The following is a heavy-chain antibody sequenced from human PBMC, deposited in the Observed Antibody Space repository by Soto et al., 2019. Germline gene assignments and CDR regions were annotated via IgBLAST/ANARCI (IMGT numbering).Heavy chain of an antibody. CDR2: ISYDGATQ. CDR3: AKQRADYGSGADTFYFDS. J-gene: IGHJ4*02. CDR1: GLTFNTSG. Sequence: QVQLVESGGGVVKPGASLRLSCEVSGLTFNTSGMHWVRQAPGKGLEWLAVISYDGATQYYGDTVKGRFTISRDNSKNTLYLLMNSLRAEDTALYYCAKQRADYGSGADTFYFDSWGQGALVTVSS. D-gene: IGHD3-10*01. V-gene: IGHV3-30*18.